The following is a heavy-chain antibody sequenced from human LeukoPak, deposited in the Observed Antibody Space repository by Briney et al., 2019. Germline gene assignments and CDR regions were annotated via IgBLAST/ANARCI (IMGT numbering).Heavy chain of an antibody. D-gene: IGHD2-8*01. Sequence: GESLKISCNGSGYXFTSYWIGWVRQMPGKGLEWMGIIYPGDSDTRYSPSFQGQVTISADKSISTAYLQWSSLKASDTAMYYCARWGVRRSYYYYGMDVWGQGTTVTVSS. V-gene: IGHV5-51*01. CDR1: GYXFTSYW. CDR3: ARWGVRRSYYYYGMDV. CDR2: IYPGDSDT. J-gene: IGHJ6*02.